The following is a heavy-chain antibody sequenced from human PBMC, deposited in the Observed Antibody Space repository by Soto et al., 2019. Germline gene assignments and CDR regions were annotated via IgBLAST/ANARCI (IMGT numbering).Heavy chain of an antibody. CDR1: GGTFSSYA. Sequence: ASVKVSCKASGGTFSSYAISWVRQAPGQGLEWMGGIIPIFGTANYAQKFQGRVTITADESTSTAYMELSSLRSEDTAVYYCARDIVVVPAAIIHRYYYGMDVWGQGTTVTVS. J-gene: IGHJ6*02. CDR3: ARDIVVVPAAIIHRYYYGMDV. D-gene: IGHD2-2*02. V-gene: IGHV1-69*13. CDR2: IIPIFGTA.